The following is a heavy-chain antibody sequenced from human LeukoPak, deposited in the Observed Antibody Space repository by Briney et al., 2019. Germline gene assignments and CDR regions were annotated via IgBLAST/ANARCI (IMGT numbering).Heavy chain of an antibody. J-gene: IGHJ6*03. CDR3: ARSDNYYYYMDV. CDR2: ISSSSSYI. CDR1: GFTFSSYS. Sequence: GGSLRLSCAASGFTFSSYSMNWVRQAPGKGLEWVSSISSSSSYIYYADSVKGRFTISRDNAKNSLYLQMNSLRAEDTGVYYCARSDNYYYYMDVWGKGTTVTVSS. D-gene: IGHD3-9*01. V-gene: IGHV3-21*01.